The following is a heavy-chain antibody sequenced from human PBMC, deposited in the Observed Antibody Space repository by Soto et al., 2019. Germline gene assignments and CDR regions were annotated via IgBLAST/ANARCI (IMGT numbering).Heavy chain of an antibody. CDR2: IGPYGNTI. D-gene: IGHD5-18*01. V-gene: IGHV3-11*01. CDR1: RISFKDYF. Sequence: QVHLVESGGGLVKSGDSLRLSCAASRISFKDYFMSWIRQAPGKGLEWISYIGPYGNTIYYADSVKGRFVISRDDTTNTLYLQMDSLRAGDTAVYYCARDDYTYGVSWGQGTLVTVSS. J-gene: IGHJ5*02. CDR3: ARDDYTYGVS.